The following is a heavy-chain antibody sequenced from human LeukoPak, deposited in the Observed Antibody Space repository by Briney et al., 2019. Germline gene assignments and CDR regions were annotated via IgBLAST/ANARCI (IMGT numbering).Heavy chain of an antibody. CDR1: GGSISSRSFF. J-gene: IGHJ4*02. CDR3: ARQLGYCSSTSCYAGKVDY. V-gene: IGHV4-39*01. Sequence: SDTPSLTCTVLGGSISSRSFFWGWIRHPPGYRLAWTGGIYYSGSTYYNPSLKSRVTISVDTSKNQFSLKLSSVTAADTAVYYCARQLGYCSSTSCYAGKVDYWGQGTLVTVSS. CDR2: IYYSGST. D-gene: IGHD2-2*01.